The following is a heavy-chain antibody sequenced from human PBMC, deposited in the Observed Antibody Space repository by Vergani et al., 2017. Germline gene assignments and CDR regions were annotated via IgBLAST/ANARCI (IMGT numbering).Heavy chain of an antibody. J-gene: IGHJ5*02. Sequence: EVQLVQSGAEVKKPGESLKISCKGSGYSFTIYWIGWVRQMPGKGLEWMGIIYPGDSDTRYSPSFQGQVTISADKSISTAYLQWSSLKASDTAMYYWARRHCSGGSCYLNWFDPWGQGTLVTVSS. CDR3: ARRHCSGGSCYLNWFDP. CDR2: IYPGDSDT. D-gene: IGHD2-15*01. CDR1: GYSFTIYW. V-gene: IGHV5-51*01.